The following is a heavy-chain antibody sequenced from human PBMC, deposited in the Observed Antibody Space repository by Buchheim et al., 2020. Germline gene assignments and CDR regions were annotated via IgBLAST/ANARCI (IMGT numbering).Heavy chain of an antibody. CDR1: GFTFSSYA. V-gene: IGHV3-23*01. J-gene: IGHJ4*02. CDR3: AKDEVGPEPGYSGYDYFSY. Sequence: EVQLLESGGGLVQPGGSLRLSCAASGFTFSSYAMSWVRQAPGKGLEWVSAISGSGGSTYYADSVKGRFTISRDNSKNPLYLQRNSMRAEDTAVYYCAKDEVGPEPGYSGYDYFSYWGQGTL. D-gene: IGHD5-12*01. CDR2: ISGSGGST.